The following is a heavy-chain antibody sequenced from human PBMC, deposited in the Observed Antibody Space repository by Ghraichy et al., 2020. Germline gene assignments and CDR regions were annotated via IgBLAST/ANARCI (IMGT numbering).Heavy chain of an antibody. D-gene: IGHD5-18*01. Sequence: GGSLRLSCAASGFTFDTYEMKWVRQAPGKGLEWISYISSSGTTIYYADSVKGRFTISRDNAKNSLFLQMNSLRVEDTAVYYCARARGIQLWPIYGMDVWGQGTTVTASS. CDR1: GFTFDTYE. V-gene: IGHV3-48*03. CDR2: ISSSGTTI. J-gene: IGHJ6*02. CDR3: ARARGIQLWPIYGMDV.